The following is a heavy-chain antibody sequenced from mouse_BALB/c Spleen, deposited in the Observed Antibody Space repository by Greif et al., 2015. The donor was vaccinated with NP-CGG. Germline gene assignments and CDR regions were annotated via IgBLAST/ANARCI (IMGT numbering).Heavy chain of an antibody. Sequence: VQLKDSGGGLVQPGGSLRLSCATSGFTFTDYYMSWVRQPPGKALEWLGFIRNKAKGYTTEYGASVKGRFTISRDNSQIILYLEMSILRAEYRASYCCGRDINCGEIYWFFDVWGAETTVTVSS. D-gene: IGHD2-13*01. J-gene: IGHJ1*01. V-gene: IGHV7-3*02. CDR3: GRDINCGEIYWFFDV. CDR1: GFTFTDYY. CDR2: IRNKAKGYTT.